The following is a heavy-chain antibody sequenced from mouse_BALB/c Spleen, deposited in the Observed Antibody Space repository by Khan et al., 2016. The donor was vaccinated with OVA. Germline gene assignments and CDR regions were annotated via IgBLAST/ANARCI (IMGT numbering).Heavy chain of an antibody. CDR3: VTHGSISAWFTY. V-gene: IGHV1-7*01. Sequence: QVQLKQSGAELAKPGASVKMSCKASGYTFTNYWMHWVKQRPGQGLEWIGYINPSTDYTEYNQKFKDKASLTADKSSSTAYMQLTSLTSEDYALYYCVTHGSISAWFTYWGQGTLVTVSA. CDR1: GYTFTNYW. J-gene: IGHJ3*01. D-gene: IGHD1-1*01. CDR2: INPSTDYT.